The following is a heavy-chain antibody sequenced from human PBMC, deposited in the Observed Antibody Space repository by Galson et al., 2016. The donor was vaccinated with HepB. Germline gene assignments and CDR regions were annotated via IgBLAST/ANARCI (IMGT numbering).Heavy chain of an antibody. CDR1: GFTFSHDW. CDR3: ARAVATWFDP. J-gene: IGHJ5*02. D-gene: IGHD2-15*01. CDR2: ITHDGSGA. Sequence: CAASGFTFSHDWTPWVRHAPGKGLVWVPRITHDGSGANSADSVTSRFTISRDNAKNTLYLQMNSLRVDDTASYYCARAVATWFDPWGQGTQVTVSP. V-gene: IGHV3-74*01.